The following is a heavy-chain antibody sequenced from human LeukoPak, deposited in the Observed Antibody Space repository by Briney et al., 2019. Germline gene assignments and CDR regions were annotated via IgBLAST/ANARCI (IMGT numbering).Heavy chain of an antibody. V-gene: IGHV4-39*07. Sequence: SETLSLTCTVSGVSISSRSYYWGGIRQPPGKGLEWIGNIYYDGSTYYNPSLKSRATISVDTSKNQFSLKLSSVTAADTAVYYCARDRSRWDLLPFGYWGQGALVTVSS. D-gene: IGHD1-26*01. CDR2: IYYDGST. CDR1: GVSISSRSYY. J-gene: IGHJ4*02. CDR3: ARDRSRWDLLPFGY.